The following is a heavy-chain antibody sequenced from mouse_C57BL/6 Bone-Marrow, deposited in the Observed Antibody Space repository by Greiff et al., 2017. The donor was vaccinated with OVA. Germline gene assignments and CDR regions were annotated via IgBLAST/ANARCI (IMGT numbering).Heavy chain of an antibody. CDR2: IYPGDGDT. V-gene: IGHV1-82*01. J-gene: IGHJ3*01. Sequence: QVQLQQSGPELVKPGASVKISCKASGYAFSSSWMNWVKQRPGKGLAWIGRIYPGDGDTNYNGKFKGKATLTADKSSSTAYMQISSLTSKDTEVYVSAKYYSYDRAWFAYWGQGTLVTVSA. CDR3: AKYYSYDRAWFAY. D-gene: IGHD2-12*01. CDR1: GYAFSSSW.